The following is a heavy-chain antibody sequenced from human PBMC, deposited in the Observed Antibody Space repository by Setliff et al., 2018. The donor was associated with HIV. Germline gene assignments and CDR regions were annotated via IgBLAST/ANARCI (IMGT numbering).Heavy chain of an antibody. V-gene: IGHV4-34*01. Sequence: SETLSLTCAVYGGSFSGYYWSWIRQSSGKGLEWIGEVSHVGDANYNPSLETRVAISVDTSNYHFTLNLTSVTATDTAMCYCARRGRYYGPQTQWGRGTLVTVSS. CDR1: GGSFSGYY. CDR3: ARRGRYYGPQTQ. J-gene: IGHJ1*01. CDR2: VSHVGDA. D-gene: IGHD3-10*01.